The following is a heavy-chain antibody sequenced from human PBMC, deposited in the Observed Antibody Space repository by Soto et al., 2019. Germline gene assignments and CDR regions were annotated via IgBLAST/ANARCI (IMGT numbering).Heavy chain of an antibody. CDR1: GGSISSYY. J-gene: IGHJ6*02. D-gene: IGHD1-26*01. CDR2: IYYSGST. V-gene: IGHV4-59*08. CDR3: AREQAKGVYYYYGMDV. Sequence: QVQLQESGPGLVKPSETLSLTCTVSGGSISSYYWSWIRQPPGKGLEWSVYIYYSGSTNYNPSLKRRVTILVDTSKNQFSLKLSPVTAADTAVYYWAREQAKGVYYYYGMDVWGQGTTVTVSS.